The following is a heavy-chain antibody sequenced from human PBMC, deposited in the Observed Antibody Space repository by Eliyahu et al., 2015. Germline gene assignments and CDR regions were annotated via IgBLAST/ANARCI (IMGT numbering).Heavy chain of an antibody. CDR1: GGXISXYY. Sequence: QVQLQESGPGLVKPSETLXLTCXVSGGXISXYYWSWIRQPPGKGLEWIGYIYYSGSTNYNPSLKSRVTISVDTSRNQFSLKLSSVTAADTAVYYCARAKVAYCGGDCYPDTFDIWGQGTMVTVSS. V-gene: IGHV4-59*01. D-gene: IGHD2-21*01. CDR2: IYYSGST. J-gene: IGHJ3*02. CDR3: ARAKVAYCGGDCYPDTFDI.